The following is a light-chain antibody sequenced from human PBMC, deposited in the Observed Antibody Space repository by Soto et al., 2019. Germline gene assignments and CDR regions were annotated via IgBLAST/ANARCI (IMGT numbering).Light chain of an antibody. CDR1: SSNIGGNS. J-gene: IGLJ1*01. V-gene: IGLV1-51*01. CDR2: DDN. Sequence: QSVMTKPPSVSAAPGQKVTISCSGRSSNIGGNSVSWYQQLPGTAPKLLIYDDNKRPSGIPDRFSGSKSGTSATLGITGFQTGDEAYYYCGSWDSSLSAYVFGTGTKLTVL. CDR3: GSWDSSLSAYV.